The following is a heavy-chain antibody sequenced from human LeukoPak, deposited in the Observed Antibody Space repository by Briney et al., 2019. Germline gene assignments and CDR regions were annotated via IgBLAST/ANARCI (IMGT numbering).Heavy chain of an antibody. CDR1: GESLSGHY. CDR3: ALGYCSSTSCYWFDP. V-gene: IGHV4-34*01. J-gene: IGHJ5*02. CDR2: VSHSGTT. Sequence: SETLSLTCGVSGESLSGHYWNWIRKSPGQGLEWIGEVSHSGTTSYNPSLKSRVSMSVDTSKSQFSLTLRSVTAADTAVYYCALGYCSSTSCYWFDPWGQGTLVTVSS. D-gene: IGHD2-2*01.